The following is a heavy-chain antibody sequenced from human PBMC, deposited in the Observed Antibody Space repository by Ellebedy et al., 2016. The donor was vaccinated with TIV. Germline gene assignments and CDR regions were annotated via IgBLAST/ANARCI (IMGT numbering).Heavy chain of an antibody. CDR2: ISGSGGST. CDR3: ARDRPPYYYGMDV. D-gene: IGHD6-6*01. J-gene: IGHJ6*02. CDR1: GFTFSSYA. V-gene: IGHV3-23*01. Sequence: GESLKISXAASGFTFSSYAMSWVRQAPGKGLEWVSAISGSGGSTYYADSVKGRFTISRDNAKNSLYLQMNSLRAEDTAVYYCARDRPPYYYGMDVWGQGTTVTVSS.